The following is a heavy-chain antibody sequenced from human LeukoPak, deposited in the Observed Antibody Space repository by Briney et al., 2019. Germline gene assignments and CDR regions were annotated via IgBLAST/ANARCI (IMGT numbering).Heavy chain of an antibody. V-gene: IGHV3-23*01. CDR1: GFTFSSFE. Sequence: GGSLRLSCAASGFTFSSFEMTWVRQAPGKGLEWVSGISGRGGGTYLADSVKGRFTISRDNSKNTLYMQMNSLRGDDTAVYYCAKATPYYGTLTGYSTPYNWFDPWGQGTLVTVSS. J-gene: IGHJ5*02. CDR2: ISGRGGGT. D-gene: IGHD3-9*01. CDR3: AKATPYYGTLTGYSTPYNWFDP.